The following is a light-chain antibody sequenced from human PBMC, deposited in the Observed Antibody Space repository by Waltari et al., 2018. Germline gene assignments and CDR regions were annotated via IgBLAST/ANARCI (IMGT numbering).Light chain of an antibody. CDR1: PSIGRY. J-gene: IGKJ1*01. CDR3: QNHERLPAT. CDR2: GAS. Sequence: EVVLTQSPGTLSLSPGETATLSCRASPSIGRYLVWYQQKSGQAPRLLIYGASTRATGIPDRFSGSGSGTDFSLTISRLEAEDFAVYYCQNHERLPATFGQGTKVEMK. V-gene: IGKV3-20*01.